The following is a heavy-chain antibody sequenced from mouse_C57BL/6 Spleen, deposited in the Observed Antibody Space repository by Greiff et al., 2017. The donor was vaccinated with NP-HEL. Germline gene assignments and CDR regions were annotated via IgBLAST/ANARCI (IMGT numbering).Heavy chain of an antibody. CDR1: GYTFTSYW. D-gene: IGHD1-1*01. V-gene: IGHV1-7*01. Sequence: VQLQQSGAELAKPGASVKLSCKASGYTFTSYWMHWVKQRPGQGLEWIGYINPSSGYTKYNQKFKDKATLTADKSSSTAYMQVSSRTEEECAVEEGARREEGSSTGFAYWGQGTLVTVSA. CDR2: INPSSGYT. J-gene: IGHJ3*01. CDR3: ARREEGSSTGFAY.